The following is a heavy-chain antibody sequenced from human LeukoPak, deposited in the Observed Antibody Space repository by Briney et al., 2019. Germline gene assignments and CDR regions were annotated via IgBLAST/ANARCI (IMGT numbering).Heavy chain of an antibody. V-gene: IGHV3-74*01. J-gene: IGHJ5*02. D-gene: IGHD6-19*01. CDR2: INSDGSST. CDR1: GFTFSSYW. Sequence: GGSLRLSCAASGFTFSSYWMHWVRQAPGKGLVWVSRINSDGSSTSYADSVKGRFTISRDNAKNTLYLQMNSLRADDTAVYYCAGALAVAGTGGFDPWGQGTLVTVSS. CDR3: AGALAVAGTGGFDP.